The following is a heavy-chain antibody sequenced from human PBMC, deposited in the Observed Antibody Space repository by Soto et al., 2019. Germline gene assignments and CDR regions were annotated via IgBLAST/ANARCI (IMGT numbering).Heavy chain of an antibody. CDR1: GGTFSRHA. J-gene: IGHJ6*02. D-gene: IGHD1-26*01. Sequence: QVQLVQSGAEVRKPGSSVKVSCKASGGTFSRHAISWVRQAPGQGLEWMGGIIPIFGTANHAQKFQGRVTIIADESTSTVYMELSSLRSEDTAVYYCARQWELSGYYYGMDVWGQGTTVTVSS. V-gene: IGHV1-69*01. CDR3: ARQWELSGYYYGMDV. CDR2: IIPIFGTA.